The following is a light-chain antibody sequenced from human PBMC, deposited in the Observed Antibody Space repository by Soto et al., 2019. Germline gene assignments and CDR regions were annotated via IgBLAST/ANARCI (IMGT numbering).Light chain of an antibody. V-gene: IGKV1-8*01. CDR3: QQGYRTPFT. CDR1: QGISSY. J-gene: IGKJ3*01. Sequence: AIRMTQSPSSLSASTGDRVTITCRASQGISSYLAWYQQKPGKAPNLLIYAASILQPGVPSRFSGSGSGTDFTLTISSLQPEDFATYYCQQGYRTPFTFGPGTKVDI. CDR2: AAS.